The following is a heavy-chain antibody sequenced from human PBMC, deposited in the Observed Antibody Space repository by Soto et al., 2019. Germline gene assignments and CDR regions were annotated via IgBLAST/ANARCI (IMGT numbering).Heavy chain of an antibody. CDR3: ARDENTYYDYIWGSYRSTGAFDI. CDR1: GFTFSSYW. J-gene: IGHJ3*02. Sequence: PGGSLRLSCAASGFTFSSYWMSWVRQAPGKGLEWVANIKQDGSEKYYVDSVKGRFTISRDNAKNSLYLQMNSLRAEDTAVYYCARDENTYYDYIWGSYRSTGAFDIWGQGTMVTVSS. CDR2: IKQDGSEK. V-gene: IGHV3-7*05. D-gene: IGHD3-16*02.